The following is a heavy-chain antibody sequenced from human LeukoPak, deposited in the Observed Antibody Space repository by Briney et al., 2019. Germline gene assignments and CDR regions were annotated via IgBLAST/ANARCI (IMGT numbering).Heavy chain of an antibody. CDR3: TRDYSGSRNYYYYYGMHV. D-gene: IGHD3-10*01. V-gene: IGHV3-7*01. CDR1: EFTFSSYW. Sequence: PGGSLRLSCVASEFTFSSYWMNWVRQAPGKGLEWVASIKQDGSEKYYVDSVKGRFTTSRDNAKNSLYLQMNSLTAEDTAVYYCTRDYSGSRNYYYYYGMHVWGQGTTVTVSS. J-gene: IGHJ6*02. CDR2: IKQDGSEK.